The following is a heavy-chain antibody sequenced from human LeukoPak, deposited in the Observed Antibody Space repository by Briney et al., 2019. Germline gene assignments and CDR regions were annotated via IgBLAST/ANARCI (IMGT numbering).Heavy chain of an antibody. CDR3: ARDRGDYVSSPYWYFDL. D-gene: IGHD4-17*01. J-gene: IGHJ2*01. Sequence: SETLSLTCTVSGGSISSYYWGWIRQTPGKGLEWIGSIYYSGSTYFNPSLKSRVTISVDTSKNQFSLKLSSVTAADTAVYYCARDRGDYVSSPYWYFDLWGRGTLVTVSS. CDR1: GGSISSYY. CDR2: IYYSGST. V-gene: IGHV4-39*07.